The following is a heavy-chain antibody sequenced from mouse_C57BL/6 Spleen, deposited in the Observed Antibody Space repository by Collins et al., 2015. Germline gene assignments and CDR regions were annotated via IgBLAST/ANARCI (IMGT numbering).Heavy chain of an antibody. CDR3: ARGITTVVATRAMDY. D-gene: IGHD1-1*01. Sequence: EVQLVESGGGLVKPGGSLKLSCAASGFTFSSYAMSWVRQSPEKRLEWVAEISSGGSYTYYPDTVTGRFTISRDNAKNTLYLEMSSLRSEDTAMYYCARGITTVVATRAMDYWGQGTSVTVSS. CDR2: ISSGGSYT. J-gene: IGHJ4*01. CDR1: GFTFSSYA. V-gene: IGHV5-9-4*01.